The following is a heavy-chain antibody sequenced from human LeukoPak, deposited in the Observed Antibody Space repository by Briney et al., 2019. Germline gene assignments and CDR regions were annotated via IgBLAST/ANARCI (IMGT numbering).Heavy chain of an antibody. Sequence: SETLSLTCTVSGGSFNSSDYYWGWIRQPPGKGLEWIGSIYYSGTTYYNPSLKSRVTISEDTSKNQFSLKLSSVTAADTAVYYCARDVWRFGELLSYWGQGTLVTVSS. CDR1: GGSFNSSDYY. CDR2: IYYSGTT. D-gene: IGHD3-10*01. V-gene: IGHV4-39*07. J-gene: IGHJ4*02. CDR3: ARDVWRFGELLSY.